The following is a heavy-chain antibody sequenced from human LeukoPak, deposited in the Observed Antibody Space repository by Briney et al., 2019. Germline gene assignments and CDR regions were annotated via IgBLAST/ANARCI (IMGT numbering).Heavy chain of an antibody. CDR3: VRHYVLHIVGPSY. D-gene: IGHD1-26*01. Sequence: YPSETLSLTCTVSGASISSSNFYWDWIRQSPGKGLEWIGNIYYGETTSYNPSFKSRVTISVDSSKNQFSLKVNSVTAADTAMYFCVRHYVLHIVGPSYWGQGILVTVSS. J-gene: IGHJ4*02. CDR1: GASISSSNFY. V-gene: IGHV4-39*01. CDR2: IYYGETT.